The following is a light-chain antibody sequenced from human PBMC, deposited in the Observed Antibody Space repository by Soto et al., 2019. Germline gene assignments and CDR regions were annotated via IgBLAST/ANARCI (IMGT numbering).Light chain of an antibody. CDR1: SSDVGGYNY. CDR2: EVS. Sequence: QSALTQPPSASGSRGQSVRISCTGNSSDVGGYNYVSWYQQHPGKAPKLMIYEVSKRPSGVPDRFSGSKSGNTASLTVSGPPPADEAAYSRTSYAGSPSYVFGTGTKVTVL. CDR3: TSYAGSPSYV. V-gene: IGLV2-8*01. J-gene: IGLJ1*01.